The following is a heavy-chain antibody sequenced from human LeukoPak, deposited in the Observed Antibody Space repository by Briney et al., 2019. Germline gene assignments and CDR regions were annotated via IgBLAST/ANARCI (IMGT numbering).Heavy chain of an antibody. CDR1: GGSISSYY. Sequence: SETLSLTCTVSGGSISSYYWSWIRQPAGKGLEWIGRIYTSGSTNYNPSLKSRVTMSVDTSKNQFSLKLSSVTAADTAVYYCARALSPYSSSWYSGPYYYYYGMDVWGQGTTVTVSS. CDR3: ARALSPYSSSWYSGPYYYYYGMDV. D-gene: IGHD6-13*01. J-gene: IGHJ6*02. CDR2: IYTSGST. V-gene: IGHV4-4*07.